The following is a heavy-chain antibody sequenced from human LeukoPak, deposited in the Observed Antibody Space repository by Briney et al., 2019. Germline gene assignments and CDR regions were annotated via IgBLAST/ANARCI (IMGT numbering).Heavy chain of an antibody. D-gene: IGHD7-27*01. Sequence: GRSLRLSCAASGFTFSSYGMHWVRQAPGKGLEWVAVISYDGSNKYYADSVKGRFTISRDNSKNTLYLQMNSLRAEDTAVYYCARDLAAGEHFYFDLWGRGALVTVSS. CDR2: ISYDGSNK. CDR1: GFTFSSYG. V-gene: IGHV3-30*03. J-gene: IGHJ2*01. CDR3: ARDLAAGEHFYFDL.